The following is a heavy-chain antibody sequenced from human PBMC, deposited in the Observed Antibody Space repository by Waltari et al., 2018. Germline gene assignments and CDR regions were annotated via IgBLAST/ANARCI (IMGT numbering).Heavy chain of an antibody. J-gene: IGHJ5*02. CDR2: MNPNEGNT. Sequence: QVQLVQSGAEVKKPGASVKVSCKASGYTFTSYDINWVRQATGQGLGVIGGMNPNEGNTGYAQKCQVIVTITRNTSISTVYMELSSLRSEDTAVYYCARGAWFGEFFPDWFDPWGQGTLVTVSS. CDR3: ARGAWFGEFFPDWFDP. CDR1: GYTFTSYD. V-gene: IGHV1-8*03. D-gene: IGHD3-10*01.